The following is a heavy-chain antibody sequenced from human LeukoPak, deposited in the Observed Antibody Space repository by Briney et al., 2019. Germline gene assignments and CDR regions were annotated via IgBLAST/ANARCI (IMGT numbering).Heavy chain of an antibody. J-gene: IGHJ4*02. D-gene: IGHD5-18*01. Sequence: SETLSLTCTVSGGSISSYYWSWIRQPPGKGLEWIGYTYYSGSTNYNPSLKSRVTISVDTSKNQFSLKLSSVTAADTAVYYCARYSYGSSDYWGQGTLVTVSS. CDR3: ARYSYGSSDY. V-gene: IGHV4-59*01. CDR2: TYYSGST. CDR1: GGSISSYY.